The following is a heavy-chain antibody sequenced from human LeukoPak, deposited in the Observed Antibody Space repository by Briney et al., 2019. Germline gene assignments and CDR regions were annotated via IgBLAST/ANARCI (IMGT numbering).Heavy chain of an antibody. V-gene: IGHV4-39*07. CDR1: GGSISSSSYY. CDR3: AREGGSYSSSLRSFDY. J-gene: IGHJ4*02. D-gene: IGHD6-6*01. Sequence: PSETLSLTCTVSGGSISSSSYYWGWIRQPPGKGLEWIGSIYYSGSTYYNPSLKSRVTISVDTSKNQFSLKLSSVTAADTAVYYCAREGGSYSSSLRSFDYWGQGTLVTVSS. CDR2: IYYSGST.